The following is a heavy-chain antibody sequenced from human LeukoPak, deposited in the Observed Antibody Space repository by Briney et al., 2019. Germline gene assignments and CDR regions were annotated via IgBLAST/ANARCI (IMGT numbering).Heavy chain of an antibody. D-gene: IGHD2-2*01. CDR2: INHSGST. J-gene: IGHJ4*02. CDR1: GRSFSGYY. V-gene: IGHV4-34*01. CDR3: AREDCSSTSCYEDY. Sequence: SETLSLTCAVYGRSFSGYYWSWIRQPPGKGLEWIGEINHSGSTNYNPSLKSRVTISVDTSKNQFSLKLSSVTAADTAVYYCAREDCSSTSCYEDYWGQGTLVTASS.